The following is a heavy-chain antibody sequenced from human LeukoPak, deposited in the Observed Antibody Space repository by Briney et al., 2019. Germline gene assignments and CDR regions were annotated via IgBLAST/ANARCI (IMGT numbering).Heavy chain of an antibody. J-gene: IGHJ6*04. D-gene: IGHD2-2*01. V-gene: IGHV1-2*04. CDR3: ARGADCSSTSCYDGGMDV. Sequence: GASVKVSCKASGYTFTGYYMHWVRQAPGQGLEWMGWINPNSGGTNYAQKFQGWVTMTRDTSISTAYMELSRLRSDDTAVYYCARGADCSSTSCYDGGMDVWGKGTTVTVSS. CDR1: GYTFTGYY. CDR2: INPNSGGT.